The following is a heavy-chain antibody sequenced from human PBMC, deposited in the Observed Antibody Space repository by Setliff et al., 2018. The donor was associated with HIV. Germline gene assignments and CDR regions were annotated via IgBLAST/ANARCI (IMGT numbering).Heavy chain of an antibody. CDR1: GYTFTTYD. CDR2: INPNSGRT. J-gene: IGHJ5*02. V-gene: IGHV1-8*02. Sequence: ASVKVSCKASGYTFTTYDINWVRQATGQGLEWVGYINPNSGRTGYAQKFQGRVTMTWDTSISTVYMELSSLRSEDTAVYYCARELRRVDLWGQGTLVTVSS. CDR3: ARELRRVDL. D-gene: IGHD2-15*01.